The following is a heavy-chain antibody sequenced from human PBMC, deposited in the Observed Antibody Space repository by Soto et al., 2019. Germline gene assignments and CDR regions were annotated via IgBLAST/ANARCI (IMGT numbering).Heavy chain of an antibody. CDR1: GFTFSSYW. Sequence: EVQLVESGGGLVQPGGSLRLSCAASGFTFSSYWMSWVRQAPGKGLEWVANIKQDGSEKYYVDSVKGRFTISRDNAKNSLYLQMNSRRAEDTAVYYCARGSLGYSSGLDAFDIWGQGTMVTVSS. V-gene: IGHV3-7*01. CDR3: ARGSLGYSSGLDAFDI. J-gene: IGHJ3*02. D-gene: IGHD6-19*01. CDR2: IKQDGSEK.